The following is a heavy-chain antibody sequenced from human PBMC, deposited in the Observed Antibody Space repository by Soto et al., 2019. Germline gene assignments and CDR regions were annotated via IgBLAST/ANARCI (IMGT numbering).Heavy chain of an antibody. D-gene: IGHD3-22*01. J-gene: IGHJ4*02. Sequence: ASVKVSCKASGYTFTGYYMHWVRQAPGQGLEWMGWINPNSGGTNYAQKFQGRVTMTRDTSISTAYMELSRLRSDDTAVYYCARDLYPLYYYDSRGYQDWGQRALLNVS. CDR1: GYTFTGYY. CDR2: INPNSGGT. V-gene: IGHV1-2*02. CDR3: ARDLYPLYYYDSRGYQD.